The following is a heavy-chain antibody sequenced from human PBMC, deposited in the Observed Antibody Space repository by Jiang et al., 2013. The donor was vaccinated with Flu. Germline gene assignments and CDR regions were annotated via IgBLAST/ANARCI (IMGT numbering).Heavy chain of an antibody. V-gene: IGHV1-69*01. CDR3: ARVPPGSPNAFDI. CDR1: GGTFSSYA. CDR2: IIPIFGTA. Sequence: CKASGGTFSSYAISWVRQAPGQGLEWMGGIIPIFGTANYAQKFQGRVTITADESTSTAYMELSSLRSEDTAVYYCARVPPGSPNAFDIWGQGTMVTVSS. D-gene: IGHD3-10*01. J-gene: IGHJ3*02.